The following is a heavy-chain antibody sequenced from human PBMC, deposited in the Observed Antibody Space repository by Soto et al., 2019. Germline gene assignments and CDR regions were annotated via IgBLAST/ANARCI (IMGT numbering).Heavy chain of an antibody. D-gene: IGHD2-2*01. V-gene: IGHV4-30-4*01. J-gene: IGHJ5*02. CDR3: ARCSLVVVPAPGFDP. CDR1: GGSISSGDYY. Sequence: SSETLSLTCTVSGGSISSGDYYWSWIRQPPGKGLEWIGYIYYSGSTYYNPSLKSRVTISVDTSKNQFSLKLSSVSAADTALYYCARCSLVVVPAPGFDPWGRGTLVTVSS. CDR2: IYYSGST.